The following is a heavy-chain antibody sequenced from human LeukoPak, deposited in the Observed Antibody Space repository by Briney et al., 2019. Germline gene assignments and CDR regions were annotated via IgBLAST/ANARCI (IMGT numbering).Heavy chain of an antibody. CDR3: ARSTPSLDS. Sequence: GGSLRLSCAASGFTLSNYWMTWVRQAPGKGLEWVANTKQDESEKYYLDSVKGRFTISRDNAKKSLFLQMNSLRAEDTAVYCCARSTPSLDSWGQGTLVTVSS. CDR2: TKQDESEK. V-gene: IGHV3-7*01. CDR1: GFTLSNYW. D-gene: IGHD5/OR15-5a*01. J-gene: IGHJ4*02.